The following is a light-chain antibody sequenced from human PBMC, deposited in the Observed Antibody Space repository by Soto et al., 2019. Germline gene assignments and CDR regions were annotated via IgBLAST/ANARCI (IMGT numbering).Light chain of an antibody. V-gene: IGKV1-39*01. CDR3: QQSYSSPIT. J-gene: IGKJ5*01. CDR2: AAS. CDR1: HSIKTY. Sequence: DIQMTQTPSSLSASVGDRVSITCRTSHSIKTYLNWYQQKPGKAPKLLIYAASSLESGVPSRFSGSGSGTDFTLTISSLQPDDFAIYYCQQSYSSPITFGRGTRLEI.